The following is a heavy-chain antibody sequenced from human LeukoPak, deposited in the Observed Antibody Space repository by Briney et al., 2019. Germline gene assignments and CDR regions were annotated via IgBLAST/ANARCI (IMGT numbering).Heavy chain of an antibody. CDR3: TSSYLVAGTYAFDI. CDR1: GFTFSSYA. CDR2: ISGSGGST. V-gene: IGHV3-23*01. Sequence: GGSLRLSCAASGFTFSSYAMSWVRQAPGKGLEWVSAISGSGGSTYYADSVKGRFTISRDNSKNTLYLQMNSLRAEDTAVYYCTSSYLVAGTYAFDIWGQGTMVTVSS. J-gene: IGHJ3*02. D-gene: IGHD6-19*01.